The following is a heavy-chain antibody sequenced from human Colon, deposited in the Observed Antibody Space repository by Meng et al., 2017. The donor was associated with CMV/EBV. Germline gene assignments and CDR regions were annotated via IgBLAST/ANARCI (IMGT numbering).Heavy chain of an antibody. V-gene: IGHV4-39*07. CDR2: IYFSGGT. D-gene: IGHD2-21*01. CDR1: GGTINTESYY. J-gene: IGHJ3*02. Sequence: SETLSLTCSVSGGTINTESYYWAWIRQPPGKGLEWIGTIYFSGGTYYNPSLRSRVTMSVDTSRNQFSLNLNSVTAADTAVYYCARDRHSEVVIALQGTFDIWGQGTRVTVSS. CDR3: ARDRHSEVVIALQGTFDI.